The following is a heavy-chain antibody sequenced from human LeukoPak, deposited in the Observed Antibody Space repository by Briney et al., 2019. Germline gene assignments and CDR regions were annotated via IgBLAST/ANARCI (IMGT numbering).Heavy chain of an antibody. D-gene: IGHD3-10*01. J-gene: IGHJ4*02. CDR2: INQKGSEN. CDR3: TKGRSNHY. Sequence: PGGSLRLSCAASGFTFSDFWMGWVRQAPGKGLEWVANINQKGSENTNVDSVKGRFTISRDNAKNSLYLQMNSLRAEDTAVYYCTKGRSNHYWGQGTLVTVST. V-gene: IGHV3-7*01. CDR1: GFTFSDFW.